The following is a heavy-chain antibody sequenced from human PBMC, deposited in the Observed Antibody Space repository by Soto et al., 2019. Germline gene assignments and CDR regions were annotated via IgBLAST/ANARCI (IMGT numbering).Heavy chain of an antibody. J-gene: IGHJ4*02. CDR1: GFTFSTYA. D-gene: IGHD4-17*01. CDR3: AKDRDYGDVFDY. Sequence: PGGSLRLSCAASGFTFSTYALSWVRQAPGKGLEWVSAISGSDGSTYYADSVRGRFTISRDNSKNTLYLQMDSLRVEDTAVYYCAKDRDYGDVFDYWGQGTLVTVSS. V-gene: IGHV3-23*01. CDR2: ISGSDGST.